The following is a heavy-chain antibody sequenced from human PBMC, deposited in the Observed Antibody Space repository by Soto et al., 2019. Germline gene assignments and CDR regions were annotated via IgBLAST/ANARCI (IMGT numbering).Heavy chain of an antibody. CDR3: AKDLLRPGRADGIDV. CDR1: GFTFSSYG. V-gene: IGHV3-30*18. Sequence: QVQLVESGGGVVQPGRSLRLSCAASGFTFSSYGMHWVRQAPGKGLEWVAVISYDGSNKYYADSVKGRFTISRDNSKNTLYLQMNSLRAEDTAVYYCAKDLLRPGRADGIDVWGQGTTVTVSS. CDR2: ISYDGSNK. D-gene: IGHD6-25*01. J-gene: IGHJ6*02.